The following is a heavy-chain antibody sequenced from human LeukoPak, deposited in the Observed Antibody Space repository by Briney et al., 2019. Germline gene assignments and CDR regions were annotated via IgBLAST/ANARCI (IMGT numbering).Heavy chain of an antibody. D-gene: IGHD2-15*01. J-gene: IGHJ4*02. V-gene: IGHV3-30*18. CDR2: ISYDGSNK. CDR1: GFTFSSYG. Sequence: GGSLRLSCAASGFTFSSYGMHWVHQAPGKGLEWVAVISYDGSNKYYADSVKGRFTISRDNSKNTLYLQMNSLRAEDTAVYYCAKSSVVAATLGYWGQGTLVTVSS. CDR3: AKSSVVAATLGY.